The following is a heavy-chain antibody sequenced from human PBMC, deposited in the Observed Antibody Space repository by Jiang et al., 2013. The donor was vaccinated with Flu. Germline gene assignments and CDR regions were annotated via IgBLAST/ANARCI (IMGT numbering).Heavy chain of an antibody. D-gene: IGHD6-6*01. J-gene: IGHJ6*02. CDR2: IYYSGST. CDR3: TTSSSYPIYYYYGMDV. Sequence: SGSGLVKPSQTLSLTRTVSGGSISSGGYYWSWIRQHPGKGLEWIGYIYYSGSTYHNPSLKSRVTISVDTSKNQFSLKLSSVTAADTAVYYCTTSSSYPIYYYYGMDVWGQGTTVTVSS. V-gene: IGHV4-31*03. CDR1: GGSISSGGYY.